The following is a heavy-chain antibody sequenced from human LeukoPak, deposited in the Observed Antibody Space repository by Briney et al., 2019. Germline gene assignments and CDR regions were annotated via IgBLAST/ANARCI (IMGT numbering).Heavy chain of an antibody. Sequence: PGGSLRLSCAASGFTFSNYWMHWVRQAPGKGLVWVSRINSDGINTSYADSVKDRFTISRDNAKNSLYLQMNSLRAEDKAVYYCARWVGAIGEYYYYYYMDVWGKGTTVTVSS. CDR2: INSDGINT. D-gene: IGHD1-26*01. V-gene: IGHV3-74*01. CDR3: ARWVGAIGEYYYYYYMDV. CDR1: GFTFSNYW. J-gene: IGHJ6*03.